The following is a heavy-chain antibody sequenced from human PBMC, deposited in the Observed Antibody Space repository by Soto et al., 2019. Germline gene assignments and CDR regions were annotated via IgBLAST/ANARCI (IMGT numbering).Heavy chain of an antibody. CDR3: AKSRDCSSTSCYSPDYYYYGMDV. CDR1: GFTFSSYG. V-gene: IGHV3-30*18. Sequence: GGSLRLSCAASGFTFSSYGMHWVRQAPGKGLEWVAVISYDGSNKYYADSVKGRFTISRDNSKNTLYLQMNSLRAEDTAVYYCAKSRDCSSTSCYSPDYYYYGMDVWGQGTTVTVSS. J-gene: IGHJ6*02. CDR2: ISYDGSNK. D-gene: IGHD2-2*01.